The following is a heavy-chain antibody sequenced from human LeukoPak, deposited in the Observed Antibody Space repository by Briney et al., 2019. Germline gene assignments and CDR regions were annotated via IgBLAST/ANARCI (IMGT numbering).Heavy chain of an antibody. CDR3: ARPKVGIWSWYFDL. Sequence: SETLSLTCAVYGGSFSGYYWSWIRQPPGKGLEWIGEINHSGSTNYNPSLKSRVTISVDTSKNQFSLKLSSVTAADTAVYYCARPKVGIWSWYFDLWGRGTLVTVSS. D-gene: IGHD2-21*01. V-gene: IGHV4-34*01. CDR1: GGSFSGYY. CDR2: INHSGST. J-gene: IGHJ2*01.